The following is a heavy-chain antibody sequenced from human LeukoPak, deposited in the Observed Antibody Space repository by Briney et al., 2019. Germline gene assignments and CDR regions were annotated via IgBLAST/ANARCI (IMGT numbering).Heavy chain of an antibody. Sequence: ASVKVSCKASGYTFTTYGLSWVRQAPGQGFEWMGWISGYSGNTKYAQRLQGRVTMTTDTSTSTAYMELRSLRSDDTAVYYCARYSGYDYRDVSHYYYGMDVWGQGTTVTVSS. J-gene: IGHJ6*02. CDR2: ISGYSGNT. D-gene: IGHD5-12*01. V-gene: IGHV1-18*01. CDR3: ARYSGYDYRDVSHYYYGMDV. CDR1: GYTFTTYG.